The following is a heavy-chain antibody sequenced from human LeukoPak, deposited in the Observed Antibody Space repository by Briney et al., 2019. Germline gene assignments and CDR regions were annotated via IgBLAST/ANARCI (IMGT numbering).Heavy chain of an antibody. CDR3: GRHYYDSSGYYQSPIAY. Sequence: PGGSLRLSCAASGFTFSSYGMHWVRQAPGKGLVWVSRINSDGSDTSYADSVKGRFTISRDNAKNTLYLQMNSLRAEDTAVYYCGRHYYDSSGYYQSPIAYWGQGTLVTVSS. CDR2: INSDGSDT. J-gene: IGHJ4*02. V-gene: IGHV3-74*01. CDR1: GFTFSSYG. D-gene: IGHD3-22*01.